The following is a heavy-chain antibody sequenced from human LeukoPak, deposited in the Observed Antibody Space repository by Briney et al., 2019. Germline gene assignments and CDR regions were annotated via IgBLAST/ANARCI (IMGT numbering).Heavy chain of an antibody. Sequence: ASVKVSCKVSGYTLTELSMHWVRQAPGKGLEWMGGFDPEDGETIYAQKFQGRVTMTRDTSISTAYMELSRLRSDDTAVYYCARSRAFQRNDAFDIWGQGTMVTVSS. J-gene: IGHJ3*02. V-gene: IGHV1-24*01. CDR3: ARSRAFQRNDAFDI. CDR1: GYTLTELS. CDR2: FDPEDGET.